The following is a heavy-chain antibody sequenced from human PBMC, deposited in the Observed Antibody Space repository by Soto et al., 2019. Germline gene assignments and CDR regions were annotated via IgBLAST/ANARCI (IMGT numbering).Heavy chain of an antibody. CDR2: IKQDGSEK. CDR1: GFTFSSYW. D-gene: IGHD4-17*01. V-gene: IGHV3-7*01. J-gene: IGHJ6*03. Sequence: EVQLVESGGGLVQPGGSLRLSCAASGFTFSSYWMSWVRQAPGKGLEWVANIKQDGSEKYYVDSVKGRFTISRDNAKNSLYRQRNSLKAADTAGYDGARDHHGDYGFYYYYYMDVWGKGTTVTVSS. CDR3: ARDHHGDYGFYYYYYMDV.